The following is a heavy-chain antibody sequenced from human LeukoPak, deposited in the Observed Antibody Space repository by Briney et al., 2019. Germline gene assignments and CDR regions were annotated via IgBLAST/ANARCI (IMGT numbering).Heavy chain of an antibody. J-gene: IGHJ4*02. CDR3: TRHAAADILFDY. CDR2: IYYSGRT. D-gene: IGHD6-13*01. CDR1: GGSISSSSYY. Sequence: SETLSLTCTVSGGSISSSSYYWGWIRQPPGKGLEWIVSIYYSGRTYYNPSLKSPVTISIDTSKYQFSLTLRSVTAADTAVYYWTRHAAADILFDYWGQGTLVTVSS. V-gene: IGHV4-39*01.